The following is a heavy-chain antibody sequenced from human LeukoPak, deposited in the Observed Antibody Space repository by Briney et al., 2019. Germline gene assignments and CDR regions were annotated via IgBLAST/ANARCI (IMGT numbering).Heavy chain of an antibody. D-gene: IGHD1-26*01. CDR1: GDFFKNYW. J-gene: IGHJ4*02. V-gene: IGHV4-4*07. Sequence: PSETLSLTCDVSGDFFKNYWWGWVRQPPGKGLEWIGRVYATGSTRFNPSLKSRLSMSMDTSTNQLSLKLTSVTAADTAVYFCARQGYSVSYYFLDYWSQGTLVAVSS. CDR2: VYATGST. CDR3: ARQGYSVSYYFLDY.